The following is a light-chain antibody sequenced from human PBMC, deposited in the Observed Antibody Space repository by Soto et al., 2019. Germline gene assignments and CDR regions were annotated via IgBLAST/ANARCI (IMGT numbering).Light chain of an antibody. CDR1: ETISTN. CDR3: QQYSNWPPAIT. Sequence: EIVLTQFPAPLCVSPGGRATLSCRATETISTNLAWFQRKPGQPPRLLIYGSSTRATGVPDRFSGSGSGTEFTLIISRLQSEDVALYYCQQYSNWPPAITFGQGTRLEIK. J-gene: IGKJ5*01. V-gene: IGKV3-15*01. CDR2: GSS.